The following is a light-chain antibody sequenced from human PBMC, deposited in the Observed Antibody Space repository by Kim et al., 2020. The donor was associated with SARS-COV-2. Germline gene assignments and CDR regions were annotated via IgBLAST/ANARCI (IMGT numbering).Light chain of an antibody. Sequence: PGQSVTMSCSGTSRDVGGYNYVSWYQQHPGKVPKLIIYDVSKRPSGVPDRFSGSKSDNTASLTISGLQTEDDADYYCCSFAGSYYVFGTGTKVTVL. CDR3: CSFAGSYYV. J-gene: IGLJ1*01. CDR2: DVS. V-gene: IGLV2-11*03. CDR1: SRDVGGYNY.